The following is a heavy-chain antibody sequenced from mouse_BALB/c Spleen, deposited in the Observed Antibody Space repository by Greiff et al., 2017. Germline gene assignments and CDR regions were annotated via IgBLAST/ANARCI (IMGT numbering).Heavy chain of an antibody. J-gene: IGHJ3*01. CDR1: GFAFSSYD. V-gene: IGHV5-12-1*01. Sequence: EVKLEESGGGLVKPGGSLKLSCAASGFAFSSYDMSWVRQTPEKRLEWVAYISSGGGSTYYPDTVKGRFTISRDNAKNTLYLQMSSLKSEDTAMYYCAETSWFAYWGQGTLVTVSA. D-gene: IGHD3-2*01. CDR2: ISSGGGST. CDR3: AETSWFAY.